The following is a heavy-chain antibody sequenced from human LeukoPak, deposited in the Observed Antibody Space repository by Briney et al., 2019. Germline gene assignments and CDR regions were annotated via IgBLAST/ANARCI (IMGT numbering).Heavy chain of an antibody. D-gene: IGHD3-9*01. V-gene: IGHV3-53*01. CDR2: IYSGGTT. J-gene: IGHJ6*02. CDR3: AREVVIFPDYYYYGMDV. Sequence: PGGSLRLSCAASGFTVSTNYMNWVRQAPGKGLEWVSVIYSGGTTYYADSVRGRFSISRDTSKNTLYLQMNSLRAEDTAVYYCAREVVIFPDYYYYGMDVWGQGTTVTVSS. CDR1: GFTVSTNY.